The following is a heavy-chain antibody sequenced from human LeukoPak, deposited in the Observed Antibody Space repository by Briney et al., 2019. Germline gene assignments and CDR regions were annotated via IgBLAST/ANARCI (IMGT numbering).Heavy chain of an antibody. D-gene: IGHD1-1*01. CDR2: ISPNSGGT. J-gene: IGHJ6*02. Sequence: GASVKVSCKASGYTFTGYYMHWVRQAPGQGLEWMGWISPNSGGTNYAQKFQGRVTMTRDTSISTAYMELSRLRSDDTAVYYCARDPAGTSKYYYYYYGMDVWGQGTTVTVSS. V-gene: IGHV1-2*02. CDR1: GYTFTGYY. CDR3: ARDPAGTSKYYYYYYGMDV.